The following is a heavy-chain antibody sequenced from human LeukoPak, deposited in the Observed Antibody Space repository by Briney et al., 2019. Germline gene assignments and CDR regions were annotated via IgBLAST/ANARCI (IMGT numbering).Heavy chain of an antibody. CDR1: GVSFNDYY. J-gene: IGHJ4*02. V-gene: IGHV4-34*01. Sequence: SETLSLTCAVSGVSFNDYYWSWVRQTPGRVLEWIGEINHSGYTNDNPSLKSRVTLSIDTSWKQFSLNLRSVTVADTAIYYCTRMTTGHDYRGQGTLVTVSS. CDR2: INHSGYT. CDR3: TRMTTGHDY. D-gene: IGHD4-17*01.